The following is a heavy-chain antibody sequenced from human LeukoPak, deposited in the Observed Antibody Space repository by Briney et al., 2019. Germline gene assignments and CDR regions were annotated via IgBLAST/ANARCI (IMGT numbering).Heavy chain of an antibody. CDR1: GYTFTSYY. CDR2: INPSGGST. V-gene: IGHV1-46*01. CDR3: APTVDGVLRFLF. J-gene: IGHJ3*01. Sequence: ASVKVSCKASGYTFTSYYMHRVRQAPGQGLEWMGIINPSGGSTSYAQKFQGRVTMTRDTSTSTVYMELSSLRSEDTAVYYCAPTVDGVLRFLFWGQGTMVTVSS. D-gene: IGHD3-3*01.